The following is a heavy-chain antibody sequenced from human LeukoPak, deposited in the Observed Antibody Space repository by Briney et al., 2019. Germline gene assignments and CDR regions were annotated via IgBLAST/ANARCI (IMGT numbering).Heavy chain of an antibody. CDR3: ARVGPDY. Sequence: ASVKVSCKASGGTFSSYTISWVRQAPGQGLEWMGWINPNSGGTNYAQKFQGRVTMTRDTSISTAYVELSRLRSDDTAVYYCARVGPDYWGQGTLVTVSS. V-gene: IGHV1-2*02. CDR1: GGTFSSYT. CDR2: INPNSGGT. J-gene: IGHJ4*02.